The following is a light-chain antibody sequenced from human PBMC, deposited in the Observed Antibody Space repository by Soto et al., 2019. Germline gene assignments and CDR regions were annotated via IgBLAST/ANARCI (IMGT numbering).Light chain of an antibody. CDR1: SSNIGAGHG. V-gene: IGLV1-40*01. Sequence: QSALTQPPSVSGAPGQRVTISCTGSSSNIGAGHGVQWYQQPPGTAPKLLIYENNFRPSGVSVRFSGSKSGASASLAITGLQAEDEGDYYCQSYDSDLSVVFGGGTKVTVL. CDR3: QSYDSDLSVV. J-gene: IGLJ2*01. CDR2: ENN.